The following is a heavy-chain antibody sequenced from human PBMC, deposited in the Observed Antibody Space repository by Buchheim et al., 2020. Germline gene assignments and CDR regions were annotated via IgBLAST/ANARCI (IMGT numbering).Heavy chain of an antibody. J-gene: IGHJ4*02. D-gene: IGHD5-24*01. CDR2: ISYDGSNK. V-gene: IGHV3-30*18. Sequence: QVQLVESGGGVVQPGRSLRLSCAASGFTFSSYGMHWVRQAPGKGLEWVAVISYDGSNKYYADSVKGRFTISRDNSKNTLNLQMNSLRAEDTAVYYCAKDDGYYWGQGTL. CDR3: AKDDGYY. CDR1: GFTFSSYG.